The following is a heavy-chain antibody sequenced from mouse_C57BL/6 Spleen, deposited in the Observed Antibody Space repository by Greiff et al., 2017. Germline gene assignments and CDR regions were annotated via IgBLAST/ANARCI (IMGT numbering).Heavy chain of an antibody. D-gene: IGHD2-4*01. J-gene: IGHJ3*01. CDR1: GYTFTDYE. Sequence: QVQLKESGAELVRPGASVTLSCKASGYTFTDYEMHWVKQTPVHGLEWIGAIDPETGGTAYNQKFKGKVILTADKSSSTAYMELRSLTSEDSAVYYCTRTDSSWFAYWGQGTLVTVSA. V-gene: IGHV1-15*01. CDR3: TRTDSSWFAY. CDR2: IDPETGGT.